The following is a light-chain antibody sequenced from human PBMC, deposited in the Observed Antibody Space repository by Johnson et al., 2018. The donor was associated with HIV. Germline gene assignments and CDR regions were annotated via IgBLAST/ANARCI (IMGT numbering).Light chain of an antibody. CDR3: GTWDSSLSAG. J-gene: IGLJ1*01. V-gene: IGLV1-51*01. CDR1: SSNIGNNY. Sequence: QSVLTQPPSVSAAPGQKVTISCSGSSSNIGNNYVSWYQQLPGTAPKLLIYDNNKRPSGIPDRFSGSKSGTSATLGITGLQTGDEADYYCGTWDSSLSAGFGTGTKGTVL. CDR2: DNN.